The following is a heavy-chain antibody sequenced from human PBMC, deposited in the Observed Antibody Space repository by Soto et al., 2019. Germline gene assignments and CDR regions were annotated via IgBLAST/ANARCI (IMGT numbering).Heavy chain of an antibody. CDR1: GGTFSSYT. CDR2: IIPILGIA. D-gene: IGHD5-18*01. Sequence: QVQLVQSGAEVKKPGSSVKVSCKASGGTFSSYTISWVRQAPGQGLEWMGRIIPILGIANYAQKFQGRVTITADKSSSTDYMELSSLRSEDTAVYYCARQGGYSARTFDYWGQGTLVTVSS. J-gene: IGHJ4*02. V-gene: IGHV1-69*02. CDR3: ARQGGYSARTFDY.